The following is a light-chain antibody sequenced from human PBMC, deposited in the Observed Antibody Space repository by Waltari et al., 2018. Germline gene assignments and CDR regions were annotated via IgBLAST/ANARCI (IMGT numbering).Light chain of an antibody. CDR2: RNN. CDR1: SSNFGSNY. V-gene: IGLV1-47*01. Sequence: SVLTQLPSASGTTGQRVSIACSGSSSNFGSNYVYWYQQHQGTAPKPLNYRNNQRPSGVPDCVSCSKSGTSSSLAISGLRSEDEADYYCATWDDSLSGWVFGGGTKLTVL. J-gene: IGLJ3*02. CDR3: ATWDDSLSGWV.